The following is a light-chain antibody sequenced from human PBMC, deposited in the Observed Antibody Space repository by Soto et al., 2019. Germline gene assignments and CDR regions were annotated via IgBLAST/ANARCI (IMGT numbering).Light chain of an antibody. J-gene: IGLJ3*02. Sequence: QPVLTQPPSASGTPGQRVIISCSGSSSNIGRDTVNWYRQFPGTAPKLLIYSNNQRPSGVPDRFSGPKSGTSASLAISGLQSEDEADYYCAVWDDSLNGLWVFGGGTQLTVL. CDR1: SSNIGRDT. CDR2: SNN. CDR3: AVWDDSLNGLWV. V-gene: IGLV1-44*01.